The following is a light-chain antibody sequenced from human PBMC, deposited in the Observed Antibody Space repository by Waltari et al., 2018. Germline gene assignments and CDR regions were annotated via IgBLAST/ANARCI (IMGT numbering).Light chain of an antibody. V-gene: IGKV2-30*02. CDR3: MQGSLWPPT. J-gene: IGKJ4*01. CDR2: KVS. CDR1: QGLVHSDGNTY. Sequence: DVVLTQSPLSLPVTLGQPASISCRSSQGLVHSDGNTYLNWFHQRPGQSPRRLIYKVSHRDSGVPDTFSGSGSGTDFTLKISRVEAEDVGVYYCMQGSLWPPTFGAGKKVAFK.